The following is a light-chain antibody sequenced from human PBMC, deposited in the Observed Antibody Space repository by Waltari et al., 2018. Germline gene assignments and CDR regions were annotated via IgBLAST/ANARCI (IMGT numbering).Light chain of an antibody. CDR2: ASS. CDR3: QKCDSAPFT. J-gene: IGKJ3*01. CDR1: QNIGSN. Sequence: QITQSPSSLSASIGDRVTITCRANQNIGSNLAWYQQKPGQPPNLLIYASSILHSEVPSRFSATGSGTDFALTITNLRPDDVGTYYCQKCDSAPFTFGPGTKLNI. V-gene: IGKV1-27*01.